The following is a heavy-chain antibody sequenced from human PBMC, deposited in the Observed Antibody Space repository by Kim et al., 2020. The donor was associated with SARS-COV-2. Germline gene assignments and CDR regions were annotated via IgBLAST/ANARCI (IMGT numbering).Heavy chain of an antibody. D-gene: IGHD6-19*01. V-gene: IGHV4-59*08. CDR1: GGSISSYY. CDR3: ARLGNLAVAGTAWFDP. CDR2: IYYSGST. J-gene: IGHJ5*02. Sequence: SETLSLTCTVSGGSISSYYWSWIRQPPGKGLEWIGYIYYSGSTNYNPSLKSRVTISVDTSKNQFSLKLSSVTAADTAVYYCARLGNLAVAGTAWFDPWGQGTLVTVSS.